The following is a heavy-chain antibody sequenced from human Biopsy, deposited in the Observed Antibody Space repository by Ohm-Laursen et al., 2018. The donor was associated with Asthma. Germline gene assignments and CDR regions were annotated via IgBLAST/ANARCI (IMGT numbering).Heavy chain of an antibody. CDR2: IHYSGST. Sequence: TLSLTCTVSGVSIRSYYWTWIRQPPGKGLEWIGNIHYSGSTYSNPSLKSRVTISVVTSKKQISLRLSSVIAADTAVYYCAGFCSGGNCPDHWGQGTLVTVSS. CDR3: AGFCSGGNCPDH. CDR1: GVSIRSYY. D-gene: IGHD2-15*01. V-gene: IGHV4-59*01. J-gene: IGHJ4*02.